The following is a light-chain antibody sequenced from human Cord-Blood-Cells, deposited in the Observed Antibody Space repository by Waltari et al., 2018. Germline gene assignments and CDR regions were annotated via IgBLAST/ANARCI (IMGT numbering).Light chain of an antibody. CDR3: QQYDNLPLT. V-gene: IGKV1-33*01. CDR2: DAS. Sequence: IQKTQSPSSLSASVGERVTITCQASQDISNYLNWYQQKPGKAPKLLIYDASNLETGVPSRFSGSGSGTDFTFTISSLQPEDIATYYCQQYDNLPLTFGGGTKVEIK. CDR1: QDISNY. J-gene: IGKJ4*01.